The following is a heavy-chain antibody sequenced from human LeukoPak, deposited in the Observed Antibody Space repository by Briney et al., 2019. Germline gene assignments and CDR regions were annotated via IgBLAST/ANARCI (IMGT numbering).Heavy chain of an antibody. CDR1: GFTFSSYW. Sequence: GGSLRLSCAASGFTFSSYWMSWVRQAPGKGLEWVANIKQDGSEKYYVDSVKGRFTISRDNAKNSLYLQMNSLRAEDTAVYYCARRLFNYDSSVGMDYWGQGTLVTVSS. CDR3: ARRLFNYDSSVGMDY. V-gene: IGHV3-7*01. D-gene: IGHD3-22*01. J-gene: IGHJ4*02. CDR2: IKQDGSEK.